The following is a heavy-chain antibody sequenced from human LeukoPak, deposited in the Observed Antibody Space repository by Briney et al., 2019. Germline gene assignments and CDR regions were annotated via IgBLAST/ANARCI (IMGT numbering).Heavy chain of an antibody. CDR2: INHSGST. J-gene: IGHJ5*02. V-gene: IGHV4-34*01. CDR3: ARRNHWFDP. CDR1: GGSFSGYY. Sequence: MASETLSLTCAVYGGSFSGYYWSWIRQPPGKGLEWIGEINHSGSTNYNPSLKSRVTISVDTSKNQFSLKLSSVTAADTAVYYCARRNHWFDPWGQGTLVTVSS.